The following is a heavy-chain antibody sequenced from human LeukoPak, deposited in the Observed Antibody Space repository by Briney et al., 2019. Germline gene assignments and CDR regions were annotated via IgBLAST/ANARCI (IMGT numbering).Heavy chain of an antibody. Sequence: GSLSLSCAASGFTFDDYGMSWVRQAPGKGLEWVSGINWNGGSTGYADSVKGRFTISRDNAKNSLYLQMNSLRAEDTALYYCARCLNYYDSSGWNYYYYMDVWGKGTTVTVSS. J-gene: IGHJ6*03. CDR2: INWNGGST. CDR3: ARCLNYYDSSGWNYYYYMDV. V-gene: IGHV3-20*04. CDR1: GFTFDDYG. D-gene: IGHD3-22*01.